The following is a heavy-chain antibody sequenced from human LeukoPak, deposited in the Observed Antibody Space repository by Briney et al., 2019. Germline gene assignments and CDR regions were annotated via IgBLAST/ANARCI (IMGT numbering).Heavy chain of an antibody. CDR3: ARVGGNSARALDY. CDR2: IIPILGIA. CDR1: GGTFSSYA. D-gene: IGHD4-23*01. J-gene: IGHJ4*02. V-gene: IGHV1-69*04. Sequence: GASVKVSCKASGGTFSSYAISWVRQAPGQGLEWMGRIIPILGIANYAQKFQGRVTITADKSTSTAYMELSSLRSEDTAVYYCARVGGNSARALDYWGQGTLVTVSS.